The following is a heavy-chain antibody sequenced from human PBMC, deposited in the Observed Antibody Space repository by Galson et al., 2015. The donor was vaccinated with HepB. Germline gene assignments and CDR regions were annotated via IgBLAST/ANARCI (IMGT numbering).Heavy chain of an antibody. CDR1: GFTVSSNY. D-gene: IGHD1-26*01. J-gene: IGHJ4*02. V-gene: IGHV3-53*01. CDR3: ARGSSGSYYSRLSFDY. CDR2: IYSGGSR. Sequence: SLRLSCAASGFTVSSNYMSWVRQAPGKGLEWVSVIYSGGSRYYADSVKGRFTISRDNSKNTLYLQMNSLRAEDTAVYYCARGSSGSYYSRLSFDYWGQGTLVTVSS.